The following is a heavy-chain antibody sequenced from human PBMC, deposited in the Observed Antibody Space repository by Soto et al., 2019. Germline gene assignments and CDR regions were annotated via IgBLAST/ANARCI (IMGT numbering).Heavy chain of an antibody. Sequence: SGPTLVNPTQTLTLTCTFSGFSLSTSGMCVSWIRQPPGKALEWLALTDWDDDKYYSTSLKTRLTISKDTSKNQVVLTMTNMDPVDTATYYCARILLDSSGPYFDYWGQGTLVTVSS. CDR2: TDWDDDK. V-gene: IGHV2-70*01. CDR3: ARILLDSSGPYFDY. CDR1: GFSLSTSGMC. J-gene: IGHJ4*02. D-gene: IGHD3-22*01.